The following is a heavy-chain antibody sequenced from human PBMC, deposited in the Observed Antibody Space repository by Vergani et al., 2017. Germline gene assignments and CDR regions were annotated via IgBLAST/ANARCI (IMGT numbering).Heavy chain of an antibody. V-gene: IGHV4-59*01. CDR1: GGSISSYY. D-gene: IGHD5-24*01. J-gene: IGHJ4*02. CDR2: IYYSGST. CDR3: ARAYARRDGYLDY. Sequence: QVQLHESGPGLVKPSETLSLTCTVSGGSISSYYWSLIRQPPGKGLEWIGYIYYSGSTNYNPSLKSRVTISVDTSKNQFSLKLSSVTAADTAVYYCARAYARRDGYLDYWGQGTLVTVSS.